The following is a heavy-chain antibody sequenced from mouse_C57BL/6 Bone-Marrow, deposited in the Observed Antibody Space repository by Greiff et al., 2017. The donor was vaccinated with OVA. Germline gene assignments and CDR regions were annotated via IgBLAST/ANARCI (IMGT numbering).Heavy chain of an antibody. J-gene: IGHJ4*01. Sequence: QVQLQQPGAELVKPGASVKMSCKASGYTFTSYWITWVKQRPGQGLEWIGDIYPGSGSTNYNEKFKSKATLTVNTSSSTAYMQISSLTSEDSAVYYCAREGGVPYGKEDYWGQGTSVTVSS. D-gene: IGHD2-1*01. CDR1: GYTFTSYW. V-gene: IGHV1-55*01. CDR3: AREGGVPYGKEDY. CDR2: IYPGSGST.